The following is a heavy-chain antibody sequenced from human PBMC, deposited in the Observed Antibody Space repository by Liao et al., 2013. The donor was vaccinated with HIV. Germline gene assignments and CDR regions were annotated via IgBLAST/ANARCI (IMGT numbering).Heavy chain of an antibody. V-gene: IGHV4-34*01. J-gene: IGHJ3*02. Sequence: QVQLQQWGAGLLKPSETLSLTCAVYGGSFSTYDWSWIRQPPGKGRGVDWGKYYHSGSTNYKPSLKSRVTISVDTSKNQFSLKLSSVTAADTAVYYCARVSSGSYCSSFTCYNSDSAAFDIWGRGTVVTVSS. CDR2: YYHSGST. CDR3: ARVSSGSYCSSFTCYNSDSAAFDI. CDR1: GGSFSTYD. D-gene: IGHD2-2*02.